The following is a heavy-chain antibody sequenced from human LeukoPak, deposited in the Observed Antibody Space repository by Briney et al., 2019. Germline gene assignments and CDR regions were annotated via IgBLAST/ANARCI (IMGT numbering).Heavy chain of an antibody. CDR2: ISGSGGST. CDR3: AKGRYYDSSGYYHLGFDY. V-gene: IGHV3-23*01. D-gene: IGHD3-22*01. J-gene: IGHJ4*02. Sequence: PGGSLRLSCAASGFTFSSYAMSWVRQAPGKGLEWVSAISGSGGSTYYADSVKGWFTISRDNSKNTLYLQMNSLRAEDTAVYYCAKGRYYDSSGYYHLGFDYWGQGTLVTVSS. CDR1: GFTFSSYA.